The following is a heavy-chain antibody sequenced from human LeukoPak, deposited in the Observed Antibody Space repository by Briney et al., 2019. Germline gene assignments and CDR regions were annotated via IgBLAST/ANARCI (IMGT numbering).Heavy chain of an antibody. CDR1: GFTVSSNY. D-gene: IGHD2-21*02. CDR2: IYSGGST. J-gene: IGHJ4*02. Sequence: GGSLRLSCAASGFTVSSNYMSWVRQAPGKGLEWVSVIYSGGSTYYADSVKGRFTISRDNSKNALYLQMNSLRAEDTAVYYCARDGVTGDYFDYWGQGTLVTVSS. V-gene: IGHV3-66*01. CDR3: ARDGVTGDYFDY.